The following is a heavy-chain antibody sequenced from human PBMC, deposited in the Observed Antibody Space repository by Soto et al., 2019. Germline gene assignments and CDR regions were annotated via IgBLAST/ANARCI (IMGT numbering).Heavy chain of an antibody. CDR2: ISGHNGNK. Sequence: QVQLVQSGAEVKKPGASVKVSCKASGYTFTSYGISWVRQAPGQGLEWMGWISGHNGNKKYAQKLQGRVSMTTDTSTRTAYMELRSLRSDDTAVYYCARDLGQQLFDYWGQGTLVTVSS. CDR1: GYTFTSYG. CDR3: ARDLGQQLFDY. J-gene: IGHJ4*02. D-gene: IGHD6-13*01. V-gene: IGHV1-18*01.